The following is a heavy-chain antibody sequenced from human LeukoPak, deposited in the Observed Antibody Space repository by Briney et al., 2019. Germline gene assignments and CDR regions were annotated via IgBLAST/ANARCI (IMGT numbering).Heavy chain of an antibody. CDR2: IYHSGSA. V-gene: IGHV4-30-2*01. CDR3: ARGDRLLFY. Sequence: SQTLSLTCAVSGASISEYGYYWSWIRQPSGRGLEWIGYIYHSGSAYYNPSLMSRATISADRSKNQYFLNVTSVTAADTAMYYCARGDRLLFYWGPGTQVTVSS. CDR1: GASISEYGYY. J-gene: IGHJ4*02.